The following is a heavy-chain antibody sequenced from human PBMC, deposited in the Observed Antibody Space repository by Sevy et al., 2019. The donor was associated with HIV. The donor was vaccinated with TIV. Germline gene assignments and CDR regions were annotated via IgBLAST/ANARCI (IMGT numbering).Heavy chain of an antibody. CDR2: MNPNSGNT. D-gene: IGHD4-4*01. CDR1: GYTFTSYD. J-gene: IGHJ6*02. V-gene: IGHV1-8*03. Sequence: ASVKVSCKASGYTFTSYDINWVRQATGQGLEWMGWMNPNSGNTGYAQKFQGRVTITRNTSISTAYMELSSLRSEDTAVYYCASSHDYSNYENYYGMDVWGQRSTVTVSS. CDR3: ASSHDYSNYENYYGMDV.